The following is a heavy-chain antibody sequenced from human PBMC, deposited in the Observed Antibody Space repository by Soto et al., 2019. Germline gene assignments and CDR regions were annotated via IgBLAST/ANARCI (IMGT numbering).Heavy chain of an antibody. V-gene: IGHV3-23*01. Sequence: GGSLRLSCAASGFTFSSYAMSWVRQAPGKGLEWVSAISGSGGSTYYADSVKGRFTISRDNSKNTLYLQMNSLRAEDTAVYYCAKDKSFGYCSGGSCYPGDNWFDPWGQGTLVTVSS. D-gene: IGHD2-15*01. J-gene: IGHJ5*02. CDR2: ISGSGGST. CDR3: AKDKSFGYCSGGSCYPGDNWFDP. CDR1: GFTFSSYA.